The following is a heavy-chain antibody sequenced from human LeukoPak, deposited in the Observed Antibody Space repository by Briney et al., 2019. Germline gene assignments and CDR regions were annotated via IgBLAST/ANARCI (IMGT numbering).Heavy chain of an antibody. Sequence: GGSLRLSCAASGFIFSNYGMTWVRQAPGKGLEWVSIINYSGTDTYYADSVKGRFTISRDNSKNTLYLQMNSLRGEDTAAYYCAKGRQLRRSDAFDIWGQGTMVTVSS. CDR2: INYSGTDT. D-gene: IGHD1-26*01. V-gene: IGHV3-23*01. CDR1: GFIFSNYG. CDR3: AKGRQLRRSDAFDI. J-gene: IGHJ3*02.